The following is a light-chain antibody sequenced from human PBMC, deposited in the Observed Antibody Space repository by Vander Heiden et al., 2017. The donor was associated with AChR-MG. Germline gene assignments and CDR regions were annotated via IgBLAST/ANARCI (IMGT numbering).Light chain of an antibody. V-gene: IGLV3-21*03. CDR1: NIRIRS. CDR2: DDN. J-gene: IGLJ2*01. CDR3: QMWNGFGDHAGMV. Sequence: HVLTPPPPVSVAPVNTAKLTCGGNNIRIRSVYWYRQKPGQAPVLVVYDDNERPPGIAERYSGSNSGNTATLTITGVEAGDEADYDCQMWNGFGDHAGMVFGGGTKLTVL.